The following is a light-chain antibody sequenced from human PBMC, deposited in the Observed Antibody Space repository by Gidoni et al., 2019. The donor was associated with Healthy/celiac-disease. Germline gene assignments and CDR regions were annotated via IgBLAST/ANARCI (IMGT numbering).Light chain of an antibody. J-gene: IGKJ2*01. V-gene: IGKV3-20*01. CDR3: QQYGSSQT. CDR2: GAS. Sequence: EIVLTQSPGTLSLSPGARATLSCRASQSVRSSYLAWYQQKPGQAPRLLIYGASSRATGIPDRFSGSGSGTDFTLTISRLEPEDFAVYYCQQYGSSQTFGQGTKLEIK. CDR1: QSVRSSY.